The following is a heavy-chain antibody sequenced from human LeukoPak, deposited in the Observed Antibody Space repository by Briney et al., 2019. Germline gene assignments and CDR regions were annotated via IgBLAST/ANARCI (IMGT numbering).Heavy chain of an antibody. Sequence: GRSLRLSCAASGFTFSSYGMHWVRQAPGKGLEWVAVISYDGSNKYYADSVKGRFTISRDNSKNTLYLQMNSLRAEDTAVYYCAKVGSRAKQADYWGQGTLVTVPS. CDR2: ISYDGSNK. D-gene: IGHD3-16*01. CDR1: GFTFSSYG. J-gene: IGHJ4*02. CDR3: AKVGSRAKQADY. V-gene: IGHV3-30*18.